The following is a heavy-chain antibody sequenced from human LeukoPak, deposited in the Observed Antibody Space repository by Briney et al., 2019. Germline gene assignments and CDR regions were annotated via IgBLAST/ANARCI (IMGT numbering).Heavy chain of an antibody. Sequence: GGSLRLSCAASGFTFSSYGMSWVRQAPGKGLEWVSAISGSGDSTYYADSVKGRFTISRDNSKNTLYLQMNSLRAEDTAVYYCAKGDSSGWYSNWFDPWGQGTLVTVSS. J-gene: IGHJ5*02. CDR3: AKGDSSGWYSNWFDP. D-gene: IGHD6-13*01. CDR1: GFTFSSYG. CDR2: ISGSGDST. V-gene: IGHV3-23*01.